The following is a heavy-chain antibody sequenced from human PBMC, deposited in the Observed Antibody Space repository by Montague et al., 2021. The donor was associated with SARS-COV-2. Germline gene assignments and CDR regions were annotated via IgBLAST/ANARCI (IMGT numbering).Heavy chain of an antibody. CDR1: GFTFSSYS. CDR2: ISSGSSTI. D-gene: IGHD1-14*01. V-gene: IGHV3-48*02. J-gene: IGHJ6*02. Sequence: SLRLSCSASGFTFSSYSMNWVRQAPGKGLEWVSYISSGSSTIYYADSVKGRFTISRDNAKNSLYLQMNSLRDEDTAVYYCARDNMYIMLLYYYYGMDVWGQGTTVTVSS. CDR3: ARDNMYIMLLYYYYGMDV.